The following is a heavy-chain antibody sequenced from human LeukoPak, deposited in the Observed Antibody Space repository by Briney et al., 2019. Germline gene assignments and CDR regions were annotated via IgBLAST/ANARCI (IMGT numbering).Heavy chain of an antibody. V-gene: IGHV4-34*01. CDR1: GGSFSGYY. CDR2: INHSGST. CDR3: ASQLSGYSYGYLDY. D-gene: IGHD5-18*01. Sequence: KPSETLSLTCAVYGGSFSGYYWSWIRQPPGKGLEWIGEINHSGSTNYNPSLKSRVTISVDTSKNQFSLKLSSVTAADTAVYYCASQLSGYSYGYLDYWGQGTLVTVSS. J-gene: IGHJ4*02.